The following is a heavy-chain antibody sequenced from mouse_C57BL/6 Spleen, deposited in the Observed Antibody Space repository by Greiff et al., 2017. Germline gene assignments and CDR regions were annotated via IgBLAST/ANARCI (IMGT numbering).Heavy chain of an antibody. V-gene: IGHV1-69*01. J-gene: IGHJ2*01. CDR3: ARSGDGYPLDY. CDR2: IDPSDSYT. CDR1: GYTFTSYW. Sequence: VQLQQPGAELVMPGASVKLSCKASGYTFTSYWMHWVKQRPGQGLEWIGEIDPSDSYTNYNQKFKGKSTLTVDKSSSTAYMQLSSLTSEDSAVYYCARSGDGYPLDYWGQGTTLTVSS. D-gene: IGHD2-3*01.